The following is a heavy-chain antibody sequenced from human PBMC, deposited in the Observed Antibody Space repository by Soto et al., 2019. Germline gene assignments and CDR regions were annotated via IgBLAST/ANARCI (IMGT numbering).Heavy chain of an antibody. V-gene: IGHV4-59*01. Sequence: SETLSLTCTVSGGSISSYYWSWIRQPPGKGLEWIGYIYYSGSTNYNPSLKSRVTISVDTSKNQFSLKLSSVTAADTAVYYCARVGPSIAAAVDYWGQGTLVTVSS. CDR1: GGSISSYY. D-gene: IGHD6-13*01. CDR3: ARVGPSIAAAVDY. CDR2: IYYSGST. J-gene: IGHJ4*02.